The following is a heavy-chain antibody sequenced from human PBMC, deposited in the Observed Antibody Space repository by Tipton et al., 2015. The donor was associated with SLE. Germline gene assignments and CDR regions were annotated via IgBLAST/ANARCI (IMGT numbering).Heavy chain of an antibody. CDR3: ARDSPNWGGTIDI. CDR2: IYYSGST. CDR1: GGSISSYY. Sequence: GLVKPSETLSLTCTVSGGSISSYYWSWIRQPPGKGLEWIGYIYYSGSTNYNPSLKSRVTISVDTSKNQFSLRLESVTAADTAVYYCARDSPNWGGTIDIWGQGTMVTVSS. V-gene: IGHV4-59*01. J-gene: IGHJ3*02. D-gene: IGHD7-27*01.